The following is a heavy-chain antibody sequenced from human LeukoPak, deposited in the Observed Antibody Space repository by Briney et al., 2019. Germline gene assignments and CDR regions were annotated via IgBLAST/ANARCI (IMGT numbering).Heavy chain of an antibody. J-gene: IGHJ6*02. D-gene: IGHD6-19*01. Sequence: PGGSLRLSCAASGFTFTSYGMHWVRPAPGKGLAWVAVIWFDGSSEYYADSVKGRFTIFRDNSNNTLYQQMHSLGVGDTAVYYCARYSSTSNCDYGMDVWDQGPTVTVSS. CDR1: GFTFTSYG. CDR2: IWFDGSSE. V-gene: IGHV3-33*01. CDR3: ARYSSTSNCDYGMDV.